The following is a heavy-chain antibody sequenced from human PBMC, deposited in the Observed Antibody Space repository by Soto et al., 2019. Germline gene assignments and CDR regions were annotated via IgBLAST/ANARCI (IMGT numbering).Heavy chain of an antibody. V-gene: IGHV3-30*18. CDR2: ISFDGTNK. CDR3: AKDLGLKASHYGMDV. Sequence: VQLVESGGGVVQPGRSLRLSCAASGFTFSSYGMHWVRQAPGKGLEWVAVISFDGTNKYYTDSVKGRFTLSRDNSKNTLYLQMNSLRVEDTAVYYCAKDLGLKASHYGMDVWGQGTTVTVSS. CDR1: GFTFSSYG. D-gene: IGHD3-16*01. J-gene: IGHJ6*02.